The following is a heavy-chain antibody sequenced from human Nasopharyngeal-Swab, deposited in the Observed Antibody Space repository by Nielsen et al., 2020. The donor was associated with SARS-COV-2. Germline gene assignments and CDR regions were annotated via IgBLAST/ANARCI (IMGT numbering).Heavy chain of an antibody. J-gene: IGHJ6*02. V-gene: IGHV3-9*01. D-gene: IGHD6-19*01. CDR1: GFTFDDYA. CDR3: AKDTNIAGAAPLDYYYYGRDV. CDR2: ISWNSGSI. Sequence: GGSLRLSCAASGFTFDDYAMHWVRQAPGKGMEWVSGISWNSGSIGYADSVKGRFTISRDNAKNSLYLQMNSLRAEDTALYYCAKDTNIAGAAPLDYYYYGRDVWGQGTTVTVSS.